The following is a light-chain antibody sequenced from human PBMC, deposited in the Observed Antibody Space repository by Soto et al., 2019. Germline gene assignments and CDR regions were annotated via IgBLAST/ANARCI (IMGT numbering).Light chain of an antibody. J-gene: IGKJ1*01. V-gene: IGKV3-20*01. CDR3: QQYTAWPLT. CDR2: GIS. CDR1: QSVTSNY. Sequence: EVVMTQSPATLSVSPGEGATLSCRASQSVTSNYLAWYQQKPGKAPRLLIHGISNRATGVPDRFSGSGSGTDFTLTISRLEPEDFAVYYCQQYTAWPLTCGQGTKVDIK.